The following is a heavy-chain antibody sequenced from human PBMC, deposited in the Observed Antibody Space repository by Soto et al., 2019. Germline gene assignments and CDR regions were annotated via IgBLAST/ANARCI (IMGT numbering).Heavy chain of an antibody. J-gene: IGHJ4*02. CDR2: ISGSGGST. V-gene: IGHV3-23*01. D-gene: IGHD3-22*01. CDR3: AKDLNYDIFQAHANY. Sequence: GESLRLSCAASGFTFSSYAMSWVRQAPGKGLEWVSAISGSGGSTYYADSVKGRFTISRDNSKNTLYLQMNSLRAEDTAVYYCAKDLNYDIFQAHANYWGQGTLVTVSS. CDR1: GFTFSSYA.